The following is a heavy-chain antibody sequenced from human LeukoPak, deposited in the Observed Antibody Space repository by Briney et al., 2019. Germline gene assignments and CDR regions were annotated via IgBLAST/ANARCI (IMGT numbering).Heavy chain of an antibody. Sequence: ASVKVSCKVSGYTLTEFYMHWVRQAPGKGLEWMGGINPDDGETIYAQKFQGRVTMTEATSTDTAYMELSRLRSEDTAVYCCATHHYVTLSGYPLDYWGQGTLVTVSS. J-gene: IGHJ4*02. D-gene: IGHD3-9*01. CDR3: ATHHYVTLSGYPLDY. V-gene: IGHV1-24*01. CDR1: GYTLTEFY. CDR2: INPDDGET.